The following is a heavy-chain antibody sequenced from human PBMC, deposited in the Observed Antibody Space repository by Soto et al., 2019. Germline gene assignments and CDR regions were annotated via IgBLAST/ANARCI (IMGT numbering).Heavy chain of an antibody. CDR2: IIPIFGTA. V-gene: IGHV1-69*13. CDR3: ARGYSSSSLVFGRPYYYGMDV. Sequence: ASVKVSCKASGGTFSSYAISWVRQAPGQGLEWMGGIIPIFGTANYAQKFQGRVTITADESTSTAYMELSSLRSEDTAVYYCARGYSSSSLVFGRPYYYGMDVWGQGTTVTVSS. CDR1: GGTFSSYA. J-gene: IGHJ6*02. D-gene: IGHD6-6*01.